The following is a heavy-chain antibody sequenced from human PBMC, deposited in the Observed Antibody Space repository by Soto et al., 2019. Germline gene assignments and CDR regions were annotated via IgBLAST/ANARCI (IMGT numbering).Heavy chain of an antibody. CDR3: ARGRTAWDYVWGSYYY. D-gene: IGHD3-16*01. V-gene: IGHV1-69*13. Sequence: SVKVSCKASGGTFSSYAISCVRQAPGQGLEWMGGIIPIFGTANYAQKFQGRVTITADESTSTAYMELSSLRSEDTAVYYCARGRTAWDYVWGSYYYWGQGTRVTVSS. CDR1: GGTFSSYA. CDR2: IIPIFGTA. J-gene: IGHJ4*02.